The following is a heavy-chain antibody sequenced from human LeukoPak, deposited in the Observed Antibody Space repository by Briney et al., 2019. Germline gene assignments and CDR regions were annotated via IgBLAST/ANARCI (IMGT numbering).Heavy chain of an antibody. V-gene: IGHV1-18*01. CDR2: ISAYNGNT. D-gene: IGHD3-10*01. CDR1: GYTFTSYG. CDR3: ARNLYYYGSGSYGGDWFDP. Sequence: GASVKVSCKASGYTFTSYGISWVRQAPGQGLEWMGWISAYNGNTNYAQKLQGRVTMTTDTSTSTAYMGLRSLRSDDTAVYYCARNLYYYGSGSYGGDWFDPWGQGTLVTVSS. J-gene: IGHJ5*02.